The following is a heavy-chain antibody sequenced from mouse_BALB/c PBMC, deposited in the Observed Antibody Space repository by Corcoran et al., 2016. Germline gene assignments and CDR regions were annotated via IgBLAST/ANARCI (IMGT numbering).Heavy chain of an antibody. D-gene: IGHD2-14*01. CDR2: INTHSGVP. J-gene: IGHJ2*01. CDR3: ARYYRYDGDY. Sequence: QIQLVQSGPELKKPGETVRISCKASGYTFTTAGMQWVQKMPGKGLKWIGWINTHSGVPKYAEDFKRRFAFSLETSASTAYLQISNLRNEDTATYFCARYYRYDGDYWGQGTTLTVSS. CDR1: GYTFTTAG. V-gene: IGHV9-4*02.